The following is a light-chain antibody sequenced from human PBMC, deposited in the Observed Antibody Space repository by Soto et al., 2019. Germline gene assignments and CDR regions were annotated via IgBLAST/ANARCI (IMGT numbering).Light chain of an antibody. CDR1: QSLSSSA. J-gene: IGKJ1*01. V-gene: IGKV3-20*01. Sequence: EIVLTQSPGTLSLSPGERATLSCRASQSLSSSALAWYQHKPGQAPRLLIYGASSRATDIPNRLSGSGSGTNITITINRLEPEDVAVDYCQQYGSSPRTFGQGTKVEIK. CDR2: GAS. CDR3: QQYGSSPRT.